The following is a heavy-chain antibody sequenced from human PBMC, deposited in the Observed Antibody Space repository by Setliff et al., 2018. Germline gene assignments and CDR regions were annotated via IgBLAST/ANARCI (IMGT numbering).Heavy chain of an antibody. V-gene: IGHV3-7*01. CDR1: GFTFSSFW. J-gene: IGHJ4*02. CDR2: INQDGSGK. CDR3: LGAGTCSY. Sequence: PGGSLRLSCAASGFTFSSFWMSWVRQSPGKGLEWVANINQDGSGKYYVDSVKGRFTISRDNAKNSLYLQMNSLRAEDTALYYCLGAGTCSYWGQGTRVTVSS. D-gene: IGHD3-10*02.